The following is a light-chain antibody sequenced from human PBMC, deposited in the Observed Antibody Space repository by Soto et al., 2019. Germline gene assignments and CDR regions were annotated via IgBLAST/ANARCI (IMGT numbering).Light chain of an antibody. Sequence: DIQMTQSPSTLSASVGDRVAITCRASQSISTYLAWYQQKPGKAPKLLIYKASSLESGVPSRFSGSGSGAEFTLTISSLQPDDFATYYCQQYNTYSRTFGQGPRWIS. CDR1: QSISTY. CDR2: KAS. J-gene: IGKJ1*01. CDR3: QQYNTYSRT. V-gene: IGKV1-5*03.